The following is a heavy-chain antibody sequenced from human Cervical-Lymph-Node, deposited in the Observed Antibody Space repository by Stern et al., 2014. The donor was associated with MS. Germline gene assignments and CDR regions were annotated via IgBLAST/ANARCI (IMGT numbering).Heavy chain of an antibody. CDR1: GGSISSSNW. CDR2: IYHSGST. J-gene: IGHJ6*02. D-gene: IGHD2-21*02. V-gene: IGHV4-4*02. Sequence: QLQLQESGPGLVKPSGTLSLTCAVSGGSISSSNWWSWVRQPPGKGLEWIGEIYHSGSTNYNPSLKSRVTLSVDKPKKQLSLKLSSVTAADTAVYYGARAHCGGDCYDYYYYGMDVWGQGTTVTVSS. CDR3: ARAHCGGDCYDYYYYGMDV.